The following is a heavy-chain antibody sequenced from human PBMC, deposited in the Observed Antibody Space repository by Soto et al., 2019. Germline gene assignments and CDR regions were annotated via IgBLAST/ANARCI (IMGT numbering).Heavy chain of an antibody. D-gene: IGHD3-9*01. V-gene: IGHV3-23*01. J-gene: IGHJ4*02. CDR3: AKDQINYDILTGFDY. CDR2: ISGSGGST. Sequence: GGSLRLSCAASGFTFSSYAMSWVRQAPGKGLEWVSAISGSGGSTYYADSVKGRFTISRDNSKNTLYLQMNSLRAEDTAVYYCAKDQINYDILTGFDYWGQGTLVTVSS. CDR1: GFTFSSYA.